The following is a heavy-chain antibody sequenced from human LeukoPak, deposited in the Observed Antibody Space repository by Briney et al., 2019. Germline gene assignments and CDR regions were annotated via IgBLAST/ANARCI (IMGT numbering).Heavy chain of an antibody. CDR3: ARDRGYSDRSRYYPYSFAS. D-gene: IGHD3-22*01. CDR1: RFTPSTYT. CDR2: IESSVSYM. V-gene: IGHV3-21*01. Sequence: GRSLRLSCAASRFTPSTYTMNCVRQSPRHGLEWFSSIESSVSYMYYADSVKGRFTISRDNAQNSLSLQMDSLRVEDTAVYYCARDRGYSDRSRYYPYSFASWGQGTLVTVSS. J-gene: IGHJ4*02.